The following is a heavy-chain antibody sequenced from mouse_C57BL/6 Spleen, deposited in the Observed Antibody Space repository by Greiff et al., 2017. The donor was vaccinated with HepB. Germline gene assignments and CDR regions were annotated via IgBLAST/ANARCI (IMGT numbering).Heavy chain of an antibody. CDR3: ARAVTTRAMDY. D-gene: IGHD2-1*01. CDR2: INYDGSST. V-gene: IGHV5-16*01. Sequence: DVQLVESEGGLVQPGSSMKLSCTASGFTFSDYYMAWVRQVPEKGLEWVANINYDGSSTYYLDSLKSRFIISRDNAKNILYLQMSSLKSEDTATYYCARAVTTRAMDYWGQGTSVTVSS. CDR1: GFTFSDYY. J-gene: IGHJ4*01.